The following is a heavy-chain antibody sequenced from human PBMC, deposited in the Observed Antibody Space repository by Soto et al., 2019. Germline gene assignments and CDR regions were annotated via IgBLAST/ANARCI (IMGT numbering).Heavy chain of an antibody. V-gene: IGHV4-31*03. CDR2: IYHTGST. CDR1: GDPVSSGSYY. Sequence: QVQLQESGPGLVQPSQTLSLTCSVSGDPVSSGSYYWTWVRQHPVKGLEWIRYIYHTGSTYYTPSLQSRLIMSIDTSKNQCSLHLYSVTAADTAVYFCAAKLGTTHYFDFWGQGSLVAVSS. CDR3: AAKLGTTHYFDF. J-gene: IGHJ4*02. D-gene: IGHD7-27*01.